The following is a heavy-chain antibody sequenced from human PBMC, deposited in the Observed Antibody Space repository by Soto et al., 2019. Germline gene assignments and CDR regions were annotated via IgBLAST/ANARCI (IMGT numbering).Heavy chain of an antibody. J-gene: IGHJ3*02. Sequence: QVQLQESGPGLVKPSETLSLTCTVSGGSVSSGIYYWSWIRQPPGKGLEWIGYIYYSGSTNYNPSLKSRVTISVDTSKNQFSLKLSSVTAADTAVYYCARAISYYYDSSGYRAFDIWGQGTMVTVSS. CDR2: IYYSGST. CDR3: ARAISYYYDSSGYRAFDI. CDR1: GGSVSSGIYY. V-gene: IGHV4-61*01. D-gene: IGHD3-22*01.